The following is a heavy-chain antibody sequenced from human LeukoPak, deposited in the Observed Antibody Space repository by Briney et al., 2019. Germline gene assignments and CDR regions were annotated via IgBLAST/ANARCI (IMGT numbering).Heavy chain of an antibody. V-gene: IGHV3-30-3*02. CDR3: AKTFYYYDSSGYYPDY. D-gene: IGHD3-22*01. CDR1: GFTLSSYA. CDR2: ISYDGSNK. Sequence: PGGSLRLSCAASGFTLSSYAMHWVRQAPGKGLEWVAVISYDGSNKYYADSVKGRFTISRDNSKNTLYLQMNSLRAEDTAVYYCAKTFYYYDSSGYYPDYWGQGTLVTVSS. J-gene: IGHJ4*02.